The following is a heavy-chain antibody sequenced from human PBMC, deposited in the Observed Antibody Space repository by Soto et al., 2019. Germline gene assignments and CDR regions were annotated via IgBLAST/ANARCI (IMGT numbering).Heavy chain of an antibody. Sequence: SVKVSCKASGGTFSSYAISWVRQAPGQGLEWTGGIIPIFGTANYAQKFQGRVTITADESTSTAYMELSSLRSEDTAVYYCATKNYDILTGYYRGYYYGMDVWGQ. CDR2: IIPIFGTA. D-gene: IGHD3-9*01. V-gene: IGHV1-69*13. CDR3: ATKNYDILTGYYRGYYYGMDV. J-gene: IGHJ6*02. CDR1: GGTFSSYA.